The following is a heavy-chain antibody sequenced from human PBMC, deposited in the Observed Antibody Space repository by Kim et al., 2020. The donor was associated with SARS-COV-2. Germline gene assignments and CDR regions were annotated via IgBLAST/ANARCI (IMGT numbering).Heavy chain of an antibody. V-gene: IGHV1-69*13. D-gene: IGHD4-17*01. J-gene: IGHJ4*02. CDR1: GGTYSSYA. Sequence: SVKVSCKASGGTYSSYAISWVRQAPGQGLEWMGGIIPIFGTANYAQKFQGRVTITADESTSTAYMELSSLRSEDTAVYYFARATTVTTEGVHFDYWGQGTLVTVSS. CDR2: IIPIFGTA. CDR3: ARATTVTTEGVHFDY.